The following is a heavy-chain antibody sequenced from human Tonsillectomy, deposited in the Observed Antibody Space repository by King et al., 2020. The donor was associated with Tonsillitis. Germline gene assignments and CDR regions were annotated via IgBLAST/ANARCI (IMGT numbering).Heavy chain of an antibody. CDR1: GFSLSTSGVG. J-gene: IGHJ4*02. Sequence: TLKESGPTLVKPTQTLTLTCTFSGFSLSTSGVGVGWIRQPPGKALEWLALIYWDDDKRYSPSLKSRVTITKDTSKNQVLLTMTNMDPVDTATYYCARYTGDTIFGVVVSAYYFDYWGQGTPVTVSS. CDR2: IYWDDDK. CDR3: ARYTGDTIFGVVVSAYYFDY. D-gene: IGHD3-3*01. V-gene: IGHV2-5*02.